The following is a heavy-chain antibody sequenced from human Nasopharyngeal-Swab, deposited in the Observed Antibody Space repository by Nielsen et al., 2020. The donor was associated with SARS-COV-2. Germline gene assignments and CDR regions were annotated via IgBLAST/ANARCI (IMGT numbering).Heavy chain of an antibody. Sequence: GESLKISCAASGFTFSSYAMSWVRQAPGKGLEWVSAISGSGGSTYYADSVKGRFTISRDNSKNTLYLQMNSLGAEDTAMYYCARGGSNSNAFDIWGQGTLVTVSS. D-gene: IGHD6-13*01. J-gene: IGHJ3*02. CDR1: GFTFSSYA. CDR3: ARGGSNSNAFDI. V-gene: IGHV3-23*01. CDR2: ISGSGGST.